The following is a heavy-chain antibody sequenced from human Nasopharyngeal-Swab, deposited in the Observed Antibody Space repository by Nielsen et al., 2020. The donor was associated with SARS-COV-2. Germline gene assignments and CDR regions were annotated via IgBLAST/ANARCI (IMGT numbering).Heavy chain of an antibody. CDR3: VKHQGSSSDQ. CDR2: VNEEGSRT. J-gene: IGHJ4*02. CDR1: GVIFSKYW. V-gene: IGHV3-74*01. Sequence: GGSLRLSCVASGVIFSKYWMHWVRQAPGKGLVWVPRVNEEGSRTDYADSVRGRFTISRDNARNTLYLQMNSLRVEDTAVYYCVKHQGSSSDQWGQGTLVTVSS.